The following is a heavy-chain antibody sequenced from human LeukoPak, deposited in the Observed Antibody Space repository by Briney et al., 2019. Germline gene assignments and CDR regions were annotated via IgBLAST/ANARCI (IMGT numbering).Heavy chain of an antibody. V-gene: IGHV3-48*01. CDR3: AREYSSSWFDY. J-gene: IGHJ4*02. Sequence: GGSLRLSCAASGFTFSTYNMNWVRQAPGKGLEWVSYISSSSSIIYYTDSVKGRFTISRDNAKNSLYLQMNSLRAEDTAVYYCAREYSSSWFDYWGQGTLVTVSS. CDR1: GFTFSTYN. D-gene: IGHD6-13*01. CDR2: ISSSSSII.